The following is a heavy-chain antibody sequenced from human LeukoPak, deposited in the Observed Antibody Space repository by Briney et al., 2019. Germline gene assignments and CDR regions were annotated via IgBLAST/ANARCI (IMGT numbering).Heavy chain of an antibody. CDR1: GFTFSSYA. CDR2: ISYDGSNK. Sequence: GGSLRLSCAASGFTFSSYAMHWVRQAPGKGLEWVAVISYDGSNKYYADSVKGRFTISRDNSKNTLYLQMNSLRAEDTAVYYCAKVGGSGSYYVPVFDYWGQGTLVTVSS. CDR3: AKVGGSGSYYVPVFDY. J-gene: IGHJ4*02. D-gene: IGHD3-10*01. V-gene: IGHV3-30-3*01.